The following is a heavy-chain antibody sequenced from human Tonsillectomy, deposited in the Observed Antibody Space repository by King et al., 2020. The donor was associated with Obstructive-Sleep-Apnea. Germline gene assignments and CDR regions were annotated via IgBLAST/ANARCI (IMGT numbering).Heavy chain of an antibody. V-gene: IGHV3-30-3*01. D-gene: IGHD2-21*02. J-gene: IGHJ3*02. CDR2: ISYDGINE. Sequence: VQLVESGGGVVQPGRSLRLSCAASGFTFSGYAMHWVRQAPGKGLEGVAIISYDGINEYYADSVKGRFTISRDNSKNTLYLQMNSLRAEDTAVYYCARECGGDCFEDAFDIWGQGTMVTVSS. CDR1: GFTFSGYA. CDR3: ARECGGDCFEDAFDI.